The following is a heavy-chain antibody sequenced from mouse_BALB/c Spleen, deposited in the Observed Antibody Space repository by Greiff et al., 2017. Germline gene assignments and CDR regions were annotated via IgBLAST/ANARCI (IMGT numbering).Heavy chain of an antibody. V-gene: IGHV5-12-1*01. J-gene: IGHJ4*01. Sequence: EVMLVESGGGLVKPGGSLKLSCAASGFAFSSYDMSWVRQTPEKRLEWVAYISSGGGSTYYPDTVKGRFTISRDNAKNTLYLQMSSLKSEDTAMYYCARQDAMDYWGQGTSVTVSS. CDR1: GFAFSSYD. CDR2: ISSGGGST. CDR3: ARQDAMDY.